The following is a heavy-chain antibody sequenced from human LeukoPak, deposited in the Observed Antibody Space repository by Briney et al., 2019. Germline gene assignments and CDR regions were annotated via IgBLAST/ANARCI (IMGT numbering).Heavy chain of an antibody. V-gene: IGHV4-4*02. CDR2: ISHTGNT. CDR3: ARGASRFLRH. J-gene: IGHJ4*02. D-gene: IGHD3-3*01. Sequence: SETLSLTCAVAGASVSNKNWWSWVRQPPGKGLEWIGEISHTGNTNYNPSLKSRVTISVDTSKNQFSLKLSSVTAADTAVYYCARGASRFLRHWGQGTLVTVSS. CDR1: GASVSNKNW.